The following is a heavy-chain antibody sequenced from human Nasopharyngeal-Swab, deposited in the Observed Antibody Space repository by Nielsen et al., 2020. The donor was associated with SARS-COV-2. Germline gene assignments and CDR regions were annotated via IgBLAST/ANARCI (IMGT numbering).Heavy chain of an antibody. V-gene: IGHV4-30-2*01. J-gene: IGHJ6*02. Sequence: RQAPGKGLEWIGHIYYTGSTYYNPSLKSRVTISVDRSKNQFSLKLSSVTAADTAVYYCARGVDTAMVKDYYGMDVWGQGTTVTVSS. D-gene: IGHD5-18*01. CDR3: ARGVDTAMVKDYYGMDV. CDR2: IYYTGST.